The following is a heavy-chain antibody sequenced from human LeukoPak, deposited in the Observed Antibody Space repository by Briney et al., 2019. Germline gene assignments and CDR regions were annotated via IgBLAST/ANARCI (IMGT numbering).Heavy chain of an antibody. J-gene: IGHJ5*02. D-gene: IGHD6-13*01. CDR3: ARGVRGIAAAGNWFDP. V-gene: IGHV4-34*01. Sequence: SETLSLTCAVYGGSFSGYYWSWIRQPPGKGLEWIGEINHSGSTNYNPSLKSRVTISVDTSKNQFSLKLSSVTAADTAVYYCARGVRGIAAAGNWFDPWGQGTLVTVSS. CDR1: GGSFSGYY. CDR2: INHSGST.